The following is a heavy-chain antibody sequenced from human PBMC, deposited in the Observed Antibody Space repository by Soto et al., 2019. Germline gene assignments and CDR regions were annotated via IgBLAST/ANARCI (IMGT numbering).Heavy chain of an antibody. J-gene: IGHJ6*02. D-gene: IGHD1-26*01. Sequence: CKGSGYSFTSYWIGWVRQMPGKGLEWMGIIYPGDSDTRYSPSFQGQVTISADKSISTAYLQWSSLKASDTAMYYCARHALERELRAHYYYGMDVWGQGTTVTVSS. V-gene: IGHV5-51*01. CDR1: GYSFTSYW. CDR2: IYPGDSDT. CDR3: ARHALERELRAHYYYGMDV.